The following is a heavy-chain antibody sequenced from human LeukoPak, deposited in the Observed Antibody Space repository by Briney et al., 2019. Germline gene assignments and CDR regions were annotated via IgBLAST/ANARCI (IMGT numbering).Heavy chain of an antibody. CDR3: ARDLSIVVVPAARPRGHWFDP. CDR2: IYHSGST. V-gene: IGHV4-30-2*01. CDR1: GGSISSGGYY. J-gene: IGHJ5*02. Sequence: PSETLSLTCTVSGGSISSGGYYCSWIRQPPGKGLEWIGYIYHSGSTYYNPSLKSRVTISVDRSKNQFSLKLSSVTAADTAVYYCARDLSIVVVPAARPRGHWFDPWGQGTLVTVSS. D-gene: IGHD2-2*02.